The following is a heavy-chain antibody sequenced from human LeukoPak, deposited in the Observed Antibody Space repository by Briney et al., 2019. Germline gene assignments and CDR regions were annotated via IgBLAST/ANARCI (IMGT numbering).Heavy chain of an antibody. CDR1: GGSISSYY. CDR3: ARQTPAVRD. CDR2: IYYSGST. V-gene: IGHV4-59*08. J-gene: IGHJ4*02. D-gene: IGHD3-10*01. Sequence: SETLSLTCTVSGGSISSYYWSWIRQPPGKGLEWIGYIYYSGSTNYNPSLKSRVTISVDTSKNQFSLKLSSVTAADTAVYYCARQTPAVRDWGQGTLVTVSS.